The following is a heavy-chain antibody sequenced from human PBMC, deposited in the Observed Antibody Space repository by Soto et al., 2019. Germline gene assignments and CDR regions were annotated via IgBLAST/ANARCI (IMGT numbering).Heavy chain of an antibody. CDR3: ARLGGTGGVVVVPAAMRGYYYYMDV. Sequence: GASVKVSCKASGYTFTSYAMHWVRQAPGQRLEWMGWINAGNGDTKYSQKFQGRVTITRDTSASTAYMELSSLRSEDTAVYYCARLGGTGGVVVVPAAMRGYYYYMDVWGKGTTVTVSS. V-gene: IGHV1-3*01. CDR1: GYTFTSYA. CDR2: INAGNGDT. D-gene: IGHD2-2*01. J-gene: IGHJ6*03.